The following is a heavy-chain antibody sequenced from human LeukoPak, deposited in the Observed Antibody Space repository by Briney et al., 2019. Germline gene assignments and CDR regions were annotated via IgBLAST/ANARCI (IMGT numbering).Heavy chain of an antibody. CDR2: ISRCGSSI. CDR3: AGEHDRSGYY. CDR1: GFTFSDYY. Sequence: GGSLTLPCSASGFTFSDYYMNWIRQAPGKGLEWVSYISRCGSSIYYADSVKGRFTISRDNAKNSLYLQMNSLRAEDTAVYYCAGEHDRSGYYSGQGTPLT. J-gene: IGHJ4*02. V-gene: IGHV3-11*01. D-gene: IGHD3-22*01.